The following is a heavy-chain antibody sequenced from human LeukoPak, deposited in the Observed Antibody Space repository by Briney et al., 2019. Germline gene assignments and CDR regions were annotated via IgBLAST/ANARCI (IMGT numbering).Heavy chain of an antibody. CDR2: INPNSGGI. CDR3: ARASYRWELPDFDY. CDR1: GYTFTGYY. Sequence: ASVKVSCKASGYTFTGYYMHWVRQAPGQGLEWMGWINPNSGGIKYAQKFQGRVTMTRDMSISTAYMELSRLRSDDTAVYYCARASYRWELPDFDYWGQGTLVTVSS. V-gene: IGHV1-2*02. J-gene: IGHJ4*02. D-gene: IGHD2-15*01.